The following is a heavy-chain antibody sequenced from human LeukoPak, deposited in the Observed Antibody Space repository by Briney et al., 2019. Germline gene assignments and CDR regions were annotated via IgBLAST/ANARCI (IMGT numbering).Heavy chain of an antibody. CDR2: INHSGST. V-gene: IGHV4-39*07. Sequence: SETLSLTCTVPGGSISSSSYYWGWIRQPPGKGLEWIGEINHSGSTNYNPSLKSRVTISVDTSKNQFSLKLSSVTAADTAVYYCARGRSGYSSSWYRAFDIWGQGTMVTVSS. J-gene: IGHJ3*02. CDR1: GGSISSSSYY. D-gene: IGHD6-13*01. CDR3: ARGRSGYSSSWYRAFDI.